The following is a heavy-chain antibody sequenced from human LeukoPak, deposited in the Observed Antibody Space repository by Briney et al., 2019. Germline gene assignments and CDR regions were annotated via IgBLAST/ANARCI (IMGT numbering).Heavy chain of an antibody. CDR2: INHSGST. D-gene: IGHD3-16*01. Sequence: SSETLSLTCTVSGGSISSGSYYWSWIRQPPGKGLEWIGEINHSGSTNYNPSLKSRVTISVDTSKNQFSLKVNSVTAADTAVYYCARGPHYYDHRGIDYWGQGTLVTVSS. J-gene: IGHJ4*02. CDR1: GGSISSGSYY. V-gene: IGHV4-39*07. CDR3: ARGPHYYDHRGIDY.